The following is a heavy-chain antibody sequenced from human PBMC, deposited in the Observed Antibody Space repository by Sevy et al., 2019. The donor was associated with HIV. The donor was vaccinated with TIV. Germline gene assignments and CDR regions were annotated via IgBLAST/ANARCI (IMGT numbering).Heavy chain of an antibody. D-gene: IGHD3-10*01. CDR3: ARQIPSRRGYYGSGSWGYFDY. V-gene: IGHV4-39*01. Sequence: SETLSLTCTVSGGSISSSSYYWGWIRQPPGKGLEWIGSIYYSGSTYYNPSLKSRVTISVDTSKNQFSLKLSSVIAADTAVYYCARQIPSRRGYYGSGSWGYFDYWGQGTLVTVSS. CDR2: IYYSGST. CDR1: GGSISSSSYY. J-gene: IGHJ4*02.